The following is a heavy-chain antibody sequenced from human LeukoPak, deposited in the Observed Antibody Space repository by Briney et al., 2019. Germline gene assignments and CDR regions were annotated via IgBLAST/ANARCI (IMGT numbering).Heavy chain of an antibody. J-gene: IGHJ4*02. V-gene: IGHV3-72*01. Sequence: GGSLRLSCAASGFTFSDHYMDWVRQAPGKGLEWVGRTRNKANSYTTEYAASVKGRFTISRDDSKNSLYLQMNSLRTEDTAVYYCEGVRRNSGVYYYYLDYWGQGTLVTVSS. CDR1: GFTFSDHY. CDR2: TRNKANSYTT. CDR3: EGVRRNSGVYYYYLDY. D-gene: IGHD3-22*01.